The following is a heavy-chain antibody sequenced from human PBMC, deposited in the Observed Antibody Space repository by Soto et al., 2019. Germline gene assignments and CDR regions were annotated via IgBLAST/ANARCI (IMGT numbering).Heavy chain of an antibody. CDR2: ISDSGDST. CDR3: AKVSRREDTFLANYFDY. CDR1: GFTFSSYA. Sequence: EVQLLESGGDSVQPGGSLRLSCAASGFTFSSYAMTWVRQAPGRGLEWVSGISDSGDSTSYADSVKGRFTISRDNSKKTLYLQMNSLRAEDTATYHCAKVSRREDTFLANYFDYWGQGTLVTVSS. D-gene: IGHD3-3*02. V-gene: IGHV3-23*01. J-gene: IGHJ4*02.